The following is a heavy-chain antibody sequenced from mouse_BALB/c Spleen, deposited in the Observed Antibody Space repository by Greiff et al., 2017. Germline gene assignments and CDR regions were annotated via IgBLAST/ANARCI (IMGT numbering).Heavy chain of an antibody. Sequence: EVHLVESGGDLVKPGGSLKLSCAASGFTFSSYGMYWVRQTPDKRLEWIATISSGGSYTYYPDSVKGRFTISRDNSKNTLYLQMSSLKSEDTAMYDCARQRYYGSSSYAMDYWGQGTSVTVSS. V-gene: IGHV5-6*01. J-gene: IGHJ4*01. D-gene: IGHD1-1*01. CDR1: GFTFSSYG. CDR2: ISSGGSYT. CDR3: ARQRYYGSSSYAMDY.